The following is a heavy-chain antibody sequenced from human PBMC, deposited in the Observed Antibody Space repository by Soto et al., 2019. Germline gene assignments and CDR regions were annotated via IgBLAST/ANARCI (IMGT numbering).Heavy chain of an antibody. J-gene: IGHJ3*02. D-gene: IGHD6-13*01. CDR2: SNPNSGGT. CDR3: ARDRSAACTDDAFDI. CDR1: GYTFTGYY. Sequence: ASVKVSCKASGYTFTGYYMHWVRQAPGQGLEWMGWSNPNSGGTNYAQKFQGWVTMTRDTSICTAYMELSRLRSDDTAVYYSARDRSAACTDDAFDIWGQGTMVTVSS. V-gene: IGHV1-2*04.